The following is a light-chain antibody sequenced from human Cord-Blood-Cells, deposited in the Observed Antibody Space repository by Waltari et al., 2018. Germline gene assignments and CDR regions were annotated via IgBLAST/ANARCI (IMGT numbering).Light chain of an antibody. V-gene: IGLV2-14*01. J-gene: IGLJ1*01. CDR2: DVS. CDR1: SSDVGGYNY. CDR3: SSYTSSSTLYV. Sequence: QSALTQPASVSGSPGQSTTISCTGPSSDVGGYNYVSWYQQHPGNAPKLMIYDVSNRPSGVSNRFSGSKSGNTASLTISGLQAEDEADYYCSSYTSSSTLYVFGTGTKVTVL.